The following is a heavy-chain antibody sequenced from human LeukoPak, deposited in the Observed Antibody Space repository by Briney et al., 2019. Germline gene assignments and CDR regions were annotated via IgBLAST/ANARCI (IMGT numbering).Heavy chain of an antibody. CDR1: GFSFSNCW. CDR2: INGDGSET. Sequence: GGSLRLSCAASGFSFSNCWMSWVRQAPGKGLEWVANINGDGSETYYMDSVRGRFAISRDNAKNSLYLQVNSLRAEDTAVYYCASYAATGTSGSDCWGQGTLVIVSS. V-gene: IGHV3-7*01. J-gene: IGHJ4*02. D-gene: IGHD6-13*01. CDR3: ASYAATGTSGSDC.